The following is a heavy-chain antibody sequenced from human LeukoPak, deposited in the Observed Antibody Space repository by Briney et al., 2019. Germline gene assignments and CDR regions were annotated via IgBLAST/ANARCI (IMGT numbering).Heavy chain of an antibody. D-gene: IGHD6-13*01. CDR1: GYNFISRW. CDR2: IHPGDSEI. V-gene: IGHV5-51*01. Sequence: GESLKISCKGSGYNFISRWIGWVRQMPGKGLEWMGIIHPGDSEIRYSPSFQGQVTISADKSISTVTLQWSSLKASDTAMYYCVIAPAGTGNWFDPWGQGTLVSVSS. J-gene: IGHJ5*02. CDR3: VIAPAGTGNWFDP.